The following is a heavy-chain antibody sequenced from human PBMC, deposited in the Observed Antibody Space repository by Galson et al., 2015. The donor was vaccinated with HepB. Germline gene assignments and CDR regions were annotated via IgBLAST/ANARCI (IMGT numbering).Heavy chain of an antibody. J-gene: IGHJ4*02. Sequence: SVKVSCKASGGTFTTRTISWVRQAPGQGLEWMGGITPIFGTTNYAQKFQGRVTITADESTSTDYMELGSLRSDDTAVYYRTSDGEGSERFLENWGQGTLVTVSS. D-gene: IGHD3-10*01. CDR3: TSDGEGSERFLEN. CDR1: GGTFTTRT. CDR2: ITPIFGTT. V-gene: IGHV1-69*13.